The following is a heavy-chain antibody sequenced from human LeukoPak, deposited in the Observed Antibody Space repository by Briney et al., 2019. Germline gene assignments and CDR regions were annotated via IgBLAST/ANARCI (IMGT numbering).Heavy chain of an antibody. CDR3: AGTWIAVLSDAFDI. D-gene: IGHD1-7*01. CDR1: GGSIRSGGYY. J-gene: IGHJ3*02. V-gene: IGHV4-30-2*01. CDR2: IYNSGST. Sequence: SGTLCLTCTVSGGSIRSGGYYWGWGPQRPGKGLEWSVYIYNSGSTYNNTSLKSRVTISEYRWKSKCSLKRRAVTAADTAVYYCAGTWIAVLSDAFDIWGQGTMVTVSS.